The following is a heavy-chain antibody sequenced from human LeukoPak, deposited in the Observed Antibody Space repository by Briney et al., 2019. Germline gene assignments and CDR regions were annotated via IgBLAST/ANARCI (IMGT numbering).Heavy chain of an antibody. CDR1: AGSISSSSYY. J-gene: IGHJ4*02. CDR3: ARDLGGLYYDSSGTDY. CDR2: IYGSGST. D-gene: IGHD3-22*01. V-gene: IGHV4-61*02. Sequence: SETLSLTCTVSAGSISSSSYYWSWIRQPAGKGLEWIGRIYGSGSTNYNPSLWGRVTMSVDTSKNQVSLNLSSVTAADTAFYYCARDLGGLYYDSSGTDYWGQGTLVTVSS.